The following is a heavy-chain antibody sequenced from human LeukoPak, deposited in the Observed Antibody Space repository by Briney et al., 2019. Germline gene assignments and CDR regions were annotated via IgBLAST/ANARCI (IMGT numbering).Heavy chain of an antibody. CDR3: ARDDCSSTSCYFGP. D-gene: IGHD2-2*01. CDR1: GYTFTSYG. V-gene: IGHV1-18*01. J-gene: IGHJ5*02. CDR2: IGAYNDNT. Sequence: ASVKVSCKASGYTFTSYGISWVRQAPGRGLEWMGWIGAYNDNTNYAQNLQGRVTMTTDTSTSTAYMELRSLRSDDTAVYYCARDDCSSTSCYFGPWGQGTLVTVSS.